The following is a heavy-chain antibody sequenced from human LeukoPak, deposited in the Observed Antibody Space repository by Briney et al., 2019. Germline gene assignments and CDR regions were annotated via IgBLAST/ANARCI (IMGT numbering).Heavy chain of an antibody. CDR3: AREEGIAANLNYGMDV. CDR2: ISAYNGNT. V-gene: IGHV1-18*01. CDR1: GYTFTSYG. D-gene: IGHD6-13*01. J-gene: IGHJ6*02. Sequence: GASVKVSCKASGYTFTSYGISWVRQAPGQGLEWMGWISAYNGNTNYAQKLQGRVTMTTDTSTSTAYMELRSLRSDDTAVYYCAREEGIAANLNYGMDVWGQGTTVTVYS.